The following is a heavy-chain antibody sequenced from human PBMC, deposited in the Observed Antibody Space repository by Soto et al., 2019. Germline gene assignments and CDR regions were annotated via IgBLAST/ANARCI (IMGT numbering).Heavy chain of an antibody. CDR3: VRKVFDY. CDR1: EFTFSSYW. J-gene: IGHJ4*02. CDR2: IKQDGSDK. Sequence: GGSLRLSCASSEFTFSSYWMYWVRQAPGKGLEWVANIKQDGSDKYYVDSVKGRFTISRDNAKNSLYLQMNSLRAEDTAGYYCVRKVFDYWGQGTLVTVSS. V-gene: IGHV3-7*01.